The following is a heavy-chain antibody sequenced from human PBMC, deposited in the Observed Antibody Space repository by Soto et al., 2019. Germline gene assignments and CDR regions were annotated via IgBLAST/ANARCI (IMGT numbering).Heavy chain of an antibody. V-gene: IGHV2-5*01. CDR3: AQIEYSSSALYIDNWFDP. CDR2: IYWNDDK. D-gene: IGHD6-6*01. Sequence: VSGPTLVNPTQTLTLTCTFSGFSLSTSGVGVGWIRQPPGKALEWLALIYWNDDKRYSPSLKSRLTITKDTSKNQVVLTMTNMDPVDTATYYCAQIEYSSSALYIDNWFDPWGQGTLVTVSS. CDR1: GFSLSTSGVG. J-gene: IGHJ5*02.